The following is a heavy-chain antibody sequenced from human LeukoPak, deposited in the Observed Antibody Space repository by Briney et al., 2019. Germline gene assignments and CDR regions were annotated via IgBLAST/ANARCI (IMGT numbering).Heavy chain of an antibody. J-gene: IGHJ3*02. D-gene: IGHD4-17*01. Sequence: GGSLRLSCAASGFTFSSYWMNWARQAPGKGLEWVANMKQDGSEKYYVDSVKGRFTISRDNAKNSLYLQMNSLRAEDTAVYYCARGQVTTVTGLASFDIWGQGTMVTVSS. CDR2: MKQDGSEK. CDR1: GFTFSSYW. CDR3: ARGQVTTVTGLASFDI. V-gene: IGHV3-7*04.